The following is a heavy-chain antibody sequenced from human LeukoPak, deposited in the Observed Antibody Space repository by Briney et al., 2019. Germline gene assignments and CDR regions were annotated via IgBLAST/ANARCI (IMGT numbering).Heavy chain of an antibody. Sequence: SETLSLTCAVSGGSINRDNWWTWVRQPLGKGLEWIGEVYYTGNTHYNPSLQSRVTISVDKSKNQFSLDLSSVTAADTAVYYCARDWDGRDSDRSGYYPRWFDPWGQGTLVTVSS. D-gene: IGHD3-22*01. J-gene: IGHJ5*02. V-gene: IGHV4-4*02. CDR3: ARDWDGRDSDRSGYYPRWFDP. CDR1: GGSINRDNW. CDR2: VYYTGNT.